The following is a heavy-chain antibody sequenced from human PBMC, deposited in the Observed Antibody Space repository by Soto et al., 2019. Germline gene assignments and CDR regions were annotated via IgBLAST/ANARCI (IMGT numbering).Heavy chain of an antibody. CDR2: IIPIFGTA. Sequence: QVQLVQSGAEVKKPGSSVKVSCKASGGTFSSYAISWVRQAPGQGLEWMGGIIPIFGTANYAQKFQGRVTITADESTSTAYMELSRLRSEDTAVYYCARVPHTPYYYGSGAPYYFDYWGQGTLVTVSS. D-gene: IGHD3-10*01. J-gene: IGHJ4*02. V-gene: IGHV1-69*01. CDR3: ARVPHTPYYYGSGAPYYFDY. CDR1: GGTFSSYA.